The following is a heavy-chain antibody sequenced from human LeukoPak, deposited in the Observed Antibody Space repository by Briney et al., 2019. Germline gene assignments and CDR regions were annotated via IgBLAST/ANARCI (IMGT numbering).Heavy chain of an antibody. J-gene: IGHJ6*02. V-gene: IGHV4-31*03. CDR2: IYYSGST. Sequence: PSQTLSLTCTVSGGSISSGGYYWSWIRQHPGKGLEWIGYIYYSGSTYYNPSLKSRVTISVDTSKNQFSLKLSSVTAADTAVYYCARERWYYDFWSGYYKDVWGQGTTVTVSS. CDR1: GGSISSGGYY. D-gene: IGHD3-3*01. CDR3: ARERWYYDFWSGYYKDV.